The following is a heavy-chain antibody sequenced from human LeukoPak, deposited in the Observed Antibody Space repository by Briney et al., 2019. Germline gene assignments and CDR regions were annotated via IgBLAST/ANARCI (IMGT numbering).Heavy chain of an antibody. V-gene: IGHV3-15*01. J-gene: IGHJ4*02. CDR2: IKSKTDGGTT. CDR3: TTDEWS. D-gene: IGHD2-8*01. Sequence: GGSLRLSCAASGFTYTNAWMSWVRQAPGKGLECVGHIKSKTDGGTTEYAASVKGRFTISREDSKNTLDLQMNSLKVEDTAVYYCTTDEWSWGQGTLVTVSS. CDR1: GFTYTNAW.